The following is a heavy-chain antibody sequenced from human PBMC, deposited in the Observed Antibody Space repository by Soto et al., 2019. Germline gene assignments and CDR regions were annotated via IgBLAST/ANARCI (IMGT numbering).Heavy chain of an antibody. V-gene: IGHV3-21*01. J-gene: IGHJ4*02. CDR1: GFTFSSYS. CDR3: ARDGVRHSYGNFDY. D-gene: IGHD5-18*01. Sequence: EVQLVESGGGLVKPGESLRLSCGASGFTFSSYSMNWVRQAAGKGLEWVSSISSSSSYIYYADSVKGRFTISRDNAKNSLYLQMNSLRAEDTAVYYCARDGVRHSYGNFDYWGQGTLVTVSS. CDR2: ISSSSSYI.